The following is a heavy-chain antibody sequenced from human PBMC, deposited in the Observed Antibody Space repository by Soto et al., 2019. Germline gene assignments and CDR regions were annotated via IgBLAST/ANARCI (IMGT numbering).Heavy chain of an antibody. V-gene: IGHV3-9*01. CDR3: AKVASSRKYYYYGMDV. CDR1: GFTFDDYA. Sequence: GGSLRLSCAASGFTFDDYAMHWVRQAPGKGLEWVSGISWNSGSIGYADSVKGRFTISRDNAKNSLYLQMNSLRAEDTALYYCAKVASSRKYYYYGMDVWGQGTTVTVSS. CDR2: ISWNSGSI. D-gene: IGHD6-13*01. J-gene: IGHJ6*02.